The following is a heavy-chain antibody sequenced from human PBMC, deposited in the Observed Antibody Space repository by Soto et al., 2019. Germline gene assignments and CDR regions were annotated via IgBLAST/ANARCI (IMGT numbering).Heavy chain of an antibody. Sequence: QVQLQESGPGLVKPSETLSLTCTVSGGSISSYYWSWIRQPPGKGLEWIGYIYYSGSTNYNPSLTSRVPISVDTSKNQFSLTLSSVTAADTAVYYCARSGCSGGSCYSDYWGQGTLVTVSS. V-gene: IGHV4-59*01. CDR1: GGSISSYY. CDR2: IYYSGST. D-gene: IGHD2-15*01. CDR3: ARSGCSGGSCYSDY. J-gene: IGHJ4*02.